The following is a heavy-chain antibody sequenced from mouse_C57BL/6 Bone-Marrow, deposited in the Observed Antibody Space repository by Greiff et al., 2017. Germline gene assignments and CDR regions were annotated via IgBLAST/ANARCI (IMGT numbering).Heavy chain of an antibody. Sequence: QVQLKESGAELMKPGASVQLSCKATGYTFTGYWIEWVKQRPGHGLEWIGEILPGSGSTNYNEKFKGKATFTADTSSNTAYMQLSSLTTEDSAIYYCARRGSYDGNYSFAYWGQGTLVTVSA. CDR2: ILPGSGST. CDR1: GYTFTGYW. J-gene: IGHJ3*01. V-gene: IGHV1-9*01. CDR3: ARRGSYDGNYSFAY. D-gene: IGHD2-1*01.